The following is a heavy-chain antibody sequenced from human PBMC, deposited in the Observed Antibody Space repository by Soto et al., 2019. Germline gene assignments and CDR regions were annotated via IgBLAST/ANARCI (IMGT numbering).Heavy chain of an antibody. D-gene: IGHD2-21*02. Sequence: QVQLVESGGGVVQPGRSLRLSCAGSGFTFSSYAMHWVRQAPGKGLEWVAVISYDGSNKYYADSVKGRFTISRDNSKNTLYLQMNSLRAEDTAVYYCARAGGDYNWGQGTLVTVSS. CDR3: ARAGGDYN. V-gene: IGHV3-30-3*01. J-gene: IGHJ4*02. CDR1: GFTFSSYA. CDR2: ISYDGSNK.